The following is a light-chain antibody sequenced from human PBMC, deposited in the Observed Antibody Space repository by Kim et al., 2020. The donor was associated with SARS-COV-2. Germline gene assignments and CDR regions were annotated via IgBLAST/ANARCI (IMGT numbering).Light chain of an antibody. J-gene: IGLJ1*01. V-gene: IGLV3-27*01. Sequence: SYELTQPSSVSVSPGQTARITCSGDVLAKKYARWFQQKPGQAPVVVIYKDSERPSEIPERFSGSSSGTTVTLTISGAQVEDEADYYCYSATDNKGVFGTGTKVTVL. CDR2: KDS. CDR1: VLAKKY. CDR3: YSATDNKGV.